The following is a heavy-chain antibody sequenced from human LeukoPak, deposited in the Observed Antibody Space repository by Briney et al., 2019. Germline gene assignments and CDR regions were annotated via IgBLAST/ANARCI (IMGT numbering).Heavy chain of an antibody. CDR3: AREKYCSSTSCNWFDP. CDR2: IYTSGST. J-gene: IGHJ5*02. CDR1: GGSISSYS. V-gene: IGHV4-4*07. D-gene: IGHD2-2*01. Sequence: TSETLSLTCTVSGGSISSYSWSWNRQPAGKGLEWIGRIYTSGSTNYNPSLKSRVTMSVDTSKNQFSLKLSSVTAADTAVYYCAREKYCSSTSCNWFDPWGQGTLLTVSS.